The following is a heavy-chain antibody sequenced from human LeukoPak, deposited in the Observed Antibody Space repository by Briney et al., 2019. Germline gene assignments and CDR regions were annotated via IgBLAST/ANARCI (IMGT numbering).Heavy chain of an antibody. V-gene: IGHV3-7*01. CDR3: ARELEWTVTTPDY. CDR2: IKQDGSDK. J-gene: IGHJ4*02. D-gene: IGHD4-17*01. CDR1: GGSFSGYY. Sequence: PSETLSLTCAVYGGSFSGYYWSWIRQPPGKGLEWVGNIKQDGSDKNYMDSVKGRFTISRDNTKNSVYLQMSSLRAEDTAVYYCARELEWTVTTPDYWGQGTLVTVSS.